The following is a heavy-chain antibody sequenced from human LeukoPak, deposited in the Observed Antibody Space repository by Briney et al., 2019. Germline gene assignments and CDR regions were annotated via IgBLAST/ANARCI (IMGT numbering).Heavy chain of an antibody. Sequence: TGGSLRLSCAASGFTFSSYGMSWVRQAPGKGLEWVSAISGSGGSTYYADSVKGRFTISRDNSKDTLYLQMNSLRAEDTAVYYCANAYSSSWYTFWGQGTLVSVSS. CDR1: GFTFSSYG. V-gene: IGHV3-23*01. D-gene: IGHD6-13*01. J-gene: IGHJ4*02. CDR3: ANAYSSSWYTF. CDR2: ISGSGGST.